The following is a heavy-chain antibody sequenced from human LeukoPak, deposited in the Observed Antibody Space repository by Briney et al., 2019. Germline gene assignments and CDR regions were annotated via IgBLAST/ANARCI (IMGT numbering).Heavy chain of an antibody. Sequence: SETLSLTCTVSGGSISSYYWSWIRQPSGKGLEWIGYIYYGGGTNYNPSLKSRVTISVDTSKNQFSLKLSSVTAADTAVYYCASMVRGVIGYYFDYWGQGTLVTVSS. CDR3: ASMVRGVIGYYFDY. J-gene: IGHJ4*02. V-gene: IGHV4-59*01. CDR2: IYYGGGT. CDR1: GGSISSYY. D-gene: IGHD3-10*01.